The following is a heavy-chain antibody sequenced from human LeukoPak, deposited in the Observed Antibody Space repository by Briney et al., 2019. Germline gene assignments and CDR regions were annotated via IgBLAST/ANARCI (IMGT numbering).Heavy chain of an antibody. CDR3: ARDDSSGYFPIAYYYYMDV. J-gene: IGHJ6*03. Sequence: PGGSLRLSCTASGFTFSSYGMDWVRQTPGKGLEWVSVISGNGGSTYYAESVKGRFTISRDNAKNSLYLQMNSLRAEDTAVYYCARDDSSGYFPIAYYYYMDVWGKGTTVTISS. D-gene: IGHD3-22*01. CDR1: GFTFSSYG. CDR2: ISGNGGST. V-gene: IGHV3-23*01.